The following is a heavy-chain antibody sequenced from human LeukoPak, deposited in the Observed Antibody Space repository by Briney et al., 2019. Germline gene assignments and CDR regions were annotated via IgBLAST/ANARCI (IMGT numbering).Heavy chain of an antibody. CDR2: ICGGGT. Sequence: PGGSLRLSCAASGFTVSSYYMSCVRQAPGKGLEWVSVICGGGTHNADSVKGRFTISRDNPKNTLYLQMNSLRAEDTAVYYCAKLPGGSCYSANEYWGQGTLVTVSS. CDR1: GFTVSSYY. J-gene: IGHJ4*02. CDR3: AKLPGGSCYSANEY. D-gene: IGHD2-15*01. V-gene: IGHV3-53*01.